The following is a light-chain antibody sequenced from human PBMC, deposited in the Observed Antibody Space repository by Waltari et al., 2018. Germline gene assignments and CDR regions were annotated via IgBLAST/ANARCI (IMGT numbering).Light chain of an antibody. CDR2: DAS. CDR3: QQYSNWYT. CDR1: QSVSST. Sequence: EILMTQSPATLSVSPGERATLSCRASQSVSSTLAWYQQKPGQAPRRLIYDASTRATGIASSLSGSGSGTEFTLTISSLQSEDFAVYYCQQYSNWYTFGQGTKLEIK. V-gene: IGKV3-15*01. J-gene: IGKJ2*01.